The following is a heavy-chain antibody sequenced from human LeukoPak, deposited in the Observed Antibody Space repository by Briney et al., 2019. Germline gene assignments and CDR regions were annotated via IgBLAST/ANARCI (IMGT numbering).Heavy chain of an antibody. V-gene: IGHV4-30-2*01. CDR3: ARDRYGSGTAFDY. J-gene: IGHJ4*02. D-gene: IGHD3-10*01. CDR2: MYQSGSS. Sequence: SETLSLTCTVSGGSIRSGGYYWSWIRQPPGKGLEWIGYMYQSGSSYYNPSLRGRVTISGDRSNNQFSLKLDSVTAADTAVYYCARDRYGSGTAFDYWGQGTLVTVSS. CDR1: GGSIRSGGYY.